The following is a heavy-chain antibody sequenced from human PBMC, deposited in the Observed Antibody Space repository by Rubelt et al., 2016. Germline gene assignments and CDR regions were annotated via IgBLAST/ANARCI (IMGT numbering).Heavy chain of an antibody. D-gene: IGHD2-8*01. V-gene: IGHV4-39*01. Sequence: QLQLQESGPGLVKPSETLSLTCSVSGGSITSNNYHWGWIRQPPGKGLEWIGTIDYSGATYYNPSLKSRVTIFVDTSKNQFSWKLMSWTAAAAAVYYCARYDGVMGQNDPWGQGTLVTVSS. CDR2: IDYSGAT. CDR1: GGSITSNNYH. J-gene: IGHJ5*02. CDR3: ARYDGVMGQNDP.